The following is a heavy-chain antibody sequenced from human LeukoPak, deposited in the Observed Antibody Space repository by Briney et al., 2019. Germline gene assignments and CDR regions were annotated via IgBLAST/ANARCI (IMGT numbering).Heavy chain of an antibody. CDR3: AKAESSSSGFYNYMDV. CDR1: GFSFSYG. Sequence: GGSLRLSCVASGFSFSYGMNWVRQAPGKGLEWVAFMNFNEKDKSYTDAVKGRFTISRDDYRNTLYLQMSSLTSEDTAVNYCAKAESSSSGFYNYMDVWGKGTTVTVSS. J-gene: IGHJ6*03. D-gene: IGHD6-6*01. CDR2: MNFNEKDK. V-gene: IGHV3-30*02.